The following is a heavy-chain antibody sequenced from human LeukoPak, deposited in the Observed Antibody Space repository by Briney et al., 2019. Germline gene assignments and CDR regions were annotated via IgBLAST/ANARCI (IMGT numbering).Heavy chain of an antibody. D-gene: IGHD3-3*01. J-gene: IGHJ4*02. CDR1: GGSISSSSYY. Sequence: SETLSLTCTVSGGSISSSSYYWGWIRQPPGKGLEWIGSIYYSGSTYYNPSLKSRVTISVDTSKNQFSLKLSSVTAADTAVYYCARLEEAEEDYWGQGTLVTVSS. CDR3: ARLEEAEEDY. V-gene: IGHV4-39*07. CDR2: IYYSGST.